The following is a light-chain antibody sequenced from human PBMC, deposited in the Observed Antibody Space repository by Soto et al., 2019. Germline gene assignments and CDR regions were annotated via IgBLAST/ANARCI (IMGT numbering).Light chain of an antibody. Sequence: SERTQPASVSGAPVQGVPISCTGSSSNIGAGYDVHWYQQLPGTAPKLLIYGNSNRPSGVPDRFSGSKSGTSASLAITGLQAEDEADYYCQSYHSSLSGYVFGTGTKVTVL. CDR3: QSYHSSLSGYV. CDR2: GNS. V-gene: IGLV1-40*01. J-gene: IGLJ1*01. CDR1: SSNIGAGYD.